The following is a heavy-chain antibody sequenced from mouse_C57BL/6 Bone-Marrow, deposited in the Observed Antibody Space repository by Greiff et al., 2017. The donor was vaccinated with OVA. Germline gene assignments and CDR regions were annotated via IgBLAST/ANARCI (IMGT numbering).Heavy chain of an antibody. CDR1: GFTFSSYA. D-gene: IGHD1-1*01. V-gene: IGHV5-4*01. CDR2: ISDGGSYT. CDR3: ARDPSSSYWYFDV. Sequence: EVKVVESGGGLVKPGGSLKLSCAASGFTFSSYAMSWVRQTPEKRLEWVATISDGGSYTYYPDNVKGRFTISRDNAKNNLYLQMSHLKSEDTAMYYCARDPSSSYWYFDVWGTGTTVTVSS. J-gene: IGHJ1*03.